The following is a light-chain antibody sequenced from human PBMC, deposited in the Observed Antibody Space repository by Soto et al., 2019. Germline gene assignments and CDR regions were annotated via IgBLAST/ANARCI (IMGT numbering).Light chain of an antibody. V-gene: IGKV3-15*01. CDR2: GAS. J-gene: IGKJ1*01. CDR3: QQYNSWPRT. CDR1: QSVSSN. Sequence: DILMTQSPSTLSVSPGERATLSCRASQSVSSNLAWYQQKPGQAPRLLIYGASTRATGIPARFGGSGSGTEFTLAISSLQSEDFAVYYCQQYNSWPRTFGQGTKVDIK.